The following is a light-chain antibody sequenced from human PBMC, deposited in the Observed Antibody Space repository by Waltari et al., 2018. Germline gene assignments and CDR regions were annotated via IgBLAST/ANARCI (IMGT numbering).Light chain of an antibody. V-gene: IGKV1-8*01. CDR1: QGISSY. CDR2: ASS. Sequence: AIRLTQSPSSLSASTGDRLTLTSRAGQGISSYLAWYQQKPGKAPKLLFYASSTLQSGVPSRFSGSGSGTDFTLTISCLQSEDFATYYCQQYYSYPPTFGQGTRLEIK. CDR3: QQYYSYPPT. J-gene: IGKJ5*01.